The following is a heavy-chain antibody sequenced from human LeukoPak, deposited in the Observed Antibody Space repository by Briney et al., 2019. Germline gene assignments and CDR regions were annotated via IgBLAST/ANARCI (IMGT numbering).Heavy chain of an antibody. CDR3: ARTHDYGDYPTTYFDY. CDR2: IYYSGST. J-gene: IGHJ4*02. V-gene: IGHV4-59*08. Sequence: PSETLSLTCTVSGGSISSYYWSWIRQPPGKGLEWIGYIYYSGSTNYNPSLKSRVTISVDTSKNQFSLKLSSVTAAVTAVYYCARTHDYGDYPTTYFDYWGQGTLVTVSS. CDR1: GGSISSYY. D-gene: IGHD4-17*01.